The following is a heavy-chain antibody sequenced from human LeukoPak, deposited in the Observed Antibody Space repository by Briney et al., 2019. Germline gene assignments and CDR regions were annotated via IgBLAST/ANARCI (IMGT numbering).Heavy chain of an antibody. D-gene: IGHD4-17*01. CDR1: GYTFTSYP. Sequence: ASVKVSCKASGYTFTSYPISWVRQAPGQGLEWMGWITTYNGNTHYAQKLLGRVTMTTETSTSTAYMDLRGLRSDDTAVYYCARGYDYGDYVGDFDYWGQGTLVTVSS. J-gene: IGHJ4*02. CDR3: ARGYDYGDYVGDFDY. CDR2: ITTYNGNT. V-gene: IGHV1-18*01.